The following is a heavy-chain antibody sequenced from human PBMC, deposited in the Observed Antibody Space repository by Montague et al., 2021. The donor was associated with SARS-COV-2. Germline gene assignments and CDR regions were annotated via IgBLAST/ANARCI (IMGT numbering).Heavy chain of an antibody. CDR3: TSGREGNYNVMDV. D-gene: IGHD1-1*01. J-gene: IGHJ6*02. CDR1: GDSDSSNSAT. V-gene: IGHV6-1*01. CDR2: TYYRSKWYN. Sequence: CAISGDSDSSNSATWNWVRQSPSRGLEWLGRTYYRSKWYNDCAVPVRGRVTINPDTSKNQFSLQLNSVTPEDTAIYYCTSGREGNYNVMDVWGQGTTVTVSS.